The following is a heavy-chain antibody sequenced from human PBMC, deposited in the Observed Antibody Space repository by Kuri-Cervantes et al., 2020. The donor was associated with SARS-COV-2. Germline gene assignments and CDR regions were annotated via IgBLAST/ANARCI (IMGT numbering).Heavy chain of an antibody. D-gene: IGHD3-22*01. CDR2: ISYDGSNE. CDR3: ARDYYDSSGYSSFDY. J-gene: IGHJ4*02. CDR1: GFTFSSYA. V-gene: IGHV3-30-3*01. Sequence: GGSLRLSCAASGFTFSSYAMHWVRQAPGKGLEWVAVISYDGSNEYYADSVKGRFTISRDNSKNTLYLQMNSLGAEDTAVYYCARDYYDSSGYSSFDYWGQGTLVTVSS.